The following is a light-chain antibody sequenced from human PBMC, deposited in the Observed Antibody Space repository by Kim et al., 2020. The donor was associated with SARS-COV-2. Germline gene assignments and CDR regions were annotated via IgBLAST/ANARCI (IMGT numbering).Light chain of an antibody. Sequence: ATLTLSPGERAALSCRATQSVTAYVGWYQQKRGQAPRLLIYGASNRATGIPARFSGSGSETEFTRTISSLEPEDFAVYYCQQRKTFGGGTKVDIK. CDR1: QSVTAY. CDR2: GAS. V-gene: IGKV3-11*01. CDR3: QQRKT. J-gene: IGKJ4*02.